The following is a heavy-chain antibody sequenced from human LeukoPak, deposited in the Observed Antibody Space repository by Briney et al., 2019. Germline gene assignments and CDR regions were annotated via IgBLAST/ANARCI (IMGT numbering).Heavy chain of an antibody. CDR1: GFTFSSYE. Sequence: GSLRLSCAASGFTFSSYEMNWVRQAPGKGLEWVSYISSSGSTIYYADSVKGRFTISRDNAKNSLYLQMNSLRAEDTAVYYCASPRVLFRELGDWFDPWGKETLVTVSS. D-gene: IGHD3-10*01. CDR2: ISSSGSTI. V-gene: IGHV3-48*03. J-gene: IGHJ5*02. CDR3: ASPRVLFRELGDWFDP.